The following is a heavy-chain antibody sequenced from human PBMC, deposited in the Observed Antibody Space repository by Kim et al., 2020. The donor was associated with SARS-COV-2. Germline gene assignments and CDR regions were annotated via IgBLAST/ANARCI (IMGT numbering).Heavy chain of an antibody. J-gene: IGHJ4*02. V-gene: IGHV1-8*01. CDR2: T. CDR3: ARGYQYSTSP. D-gene: IGHD6-6*01. Sequence: TGYAQKFQGRVTMTRNTSRSTAYMELSSLRSEDTAVYYCARGYQYSTSPWGQGTLVTVSS.